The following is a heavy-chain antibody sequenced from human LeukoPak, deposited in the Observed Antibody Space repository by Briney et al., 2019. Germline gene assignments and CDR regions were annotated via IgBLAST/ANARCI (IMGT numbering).Heavy chain of an antibody. Sequence: SETLSLTCAVSGGSISSGGYSRSWIRQPPGKGLEWIGYIYHSGSTYYNPSLKSRVTISVDRSKNQFSLKLSSVTAADTAVHYCARDYYDSSGYYVGDYWGQGTLVTVSS. CDR1: GGSISSGGYS. D-gene: IGHD3-22*01. J-gene: IGHJ4*02. CDR3: ARDYYDSSGYYVGDY. CDR2: IYHSGST. V-gene: IGHV4-30-2*01.